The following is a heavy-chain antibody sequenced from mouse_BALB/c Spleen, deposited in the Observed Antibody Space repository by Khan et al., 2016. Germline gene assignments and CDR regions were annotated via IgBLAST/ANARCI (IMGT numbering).Heavy chain of an antibody. D-gene: IGHD4-1*02. Sequence: VQLQESGPGLVAPSQSLSITCTISGFSLTSYGVHWVRQPPGKGLEWLVVIWSDGSTTYNSALKSRLSISKDNSKSQVFLKMNSLQTDDTAMYYCARSPPTGTGFAYWGQGTLVTVSA. J-gene: IGHJ3*01. CDR3: ARSPPTGTGFAY. CDR2: IWSDGST. CDR1: GFSLTSYG. V-gene: IGHV2-6-1*01.